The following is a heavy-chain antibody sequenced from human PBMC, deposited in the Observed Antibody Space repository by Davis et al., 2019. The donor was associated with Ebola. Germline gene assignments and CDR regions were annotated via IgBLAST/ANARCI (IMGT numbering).Heavy chain of an antibody. CDR3: ASSVWPHTLAH. CDR2: IKEDGSEK. J-gene: IGHJ4*02. V-gene: IGHV3-7*01. Sequence: GESLKISCAASGFTFSNFYMSWVRQAPGKGLEWVGKIKEDGSEKFYLESVKGRFTISRDNTRNTLYVQLNSLGADDTALYYCASSVWPHTLAHWGQGTPVTVSS. D-gene: IGHD6-19*01. CDR1: GFTFSNFY.